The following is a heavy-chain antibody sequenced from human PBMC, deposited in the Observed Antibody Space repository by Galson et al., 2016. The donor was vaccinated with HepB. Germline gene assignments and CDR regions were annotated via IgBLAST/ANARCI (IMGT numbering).Heavy chain of an antibody. V-gene: IGHV3-74*01. CDR3: SRDFTGERDS. D-gene: IGHD7-27*01. Sequence: SLRLSCAASGFSFNKYWMNWVRQAPGKGLVWVARVNEDGSHINHADSVRGRFTISRDIAKNTLYLQMNSLRVEDTAVYYCSRDFTGERDSWGQGTLVTVSS. CDR1: GFSFNKYW. J-gene: IGHJ4*02. CDR2: VNEDGSHI.